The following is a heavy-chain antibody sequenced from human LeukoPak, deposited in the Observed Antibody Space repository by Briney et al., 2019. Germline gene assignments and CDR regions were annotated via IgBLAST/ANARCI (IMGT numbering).Heavy chain of an antibody. CDR3: AREATLSYYDILTGLGAFDI. D-gene: IGHD3-9*01. J-gene: IGHJ3*02. CDR1: SGSISSYY. CDR2: IYYSGST. V-gene: IGHV4-59*01. Sequence: PSETLSLTCTVSSGSISSYYWSWIRQPPGKGLEWIGYIYYSGSTNYNPSLKSRVTISVDTSKNQFSLKLSSVTAADTAVYYCAREATLSYYDILTGLGAFDIWGQGTMVTVSS.